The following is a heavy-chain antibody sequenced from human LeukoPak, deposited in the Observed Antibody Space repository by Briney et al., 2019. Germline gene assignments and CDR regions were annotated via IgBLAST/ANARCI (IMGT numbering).Heavy chain of an antibody. CDR2: IYYSGST. Sequence: SETLSLTCTVSGGSVSSGSYYWNWIRQPPGKGLEWIGYIYYSGSTNYNPSLKSRVTISVDTSKNQFSLKLSSVTAADTAVYYCARAAYSGSYHSDYWGQGALVTVSS. CDR3: ARAAYSGSYHSDY. D-gene: IGHD1-26*01. J-gene: IGHJ4*02. V-gene: IGHV4-61*01. CDR1: GGSVSSGSYY.